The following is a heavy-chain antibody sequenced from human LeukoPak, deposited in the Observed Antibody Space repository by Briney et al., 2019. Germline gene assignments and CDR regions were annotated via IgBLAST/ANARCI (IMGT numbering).Heavy chain of an antibody. CDR3: ARDGNQRRASDY. Sequence: GGSLRLSCAASGFTLSSYSMNWVRQAPGKGLEWVSSISSSSSYIYYADSVKGRFTISRDNAKNSLYLQMNSLRAEDTAVYYCARDGNQRRASDYWGQGTLVTVSS. J-gene: IGHJ4*02. CDR2: ISSSSSYI. CDR1: GFTLSSYS. V-gene: IGHV3-21*01. D-gene: IGHD1-14*01.